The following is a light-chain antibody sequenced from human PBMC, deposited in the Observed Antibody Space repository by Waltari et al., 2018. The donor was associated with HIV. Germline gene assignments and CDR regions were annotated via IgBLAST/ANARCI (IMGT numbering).Light chain of an antibody. CDR1: ALPNQY. V-gene: IGLV3-25*03. CDR3: RSADSSGNYQV. CDR2: KDR. Sequence: SYELTPPPSVAVSPGPTARLNCSGDALPNQYDYWDQQKPGQAPVLVIYKDRERPSGIPERFSGSSSGTTVTLTISGVQAEDEADYYCRSADSSGNYQVFGGGTKLTVL. J-gene: IGLJ3*02.